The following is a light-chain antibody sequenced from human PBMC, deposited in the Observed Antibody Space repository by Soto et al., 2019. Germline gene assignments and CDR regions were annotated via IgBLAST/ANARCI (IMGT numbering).Light chain of an antibody. CDR1: QSVSSSY. V-gene: IGKV3-20*01. CDR3: LHYGSLVLT. J-gene: IGKJ4*01. Sequence: EIVLTQSPGTLSLSPGERATLSCRASQSVSSSYLAWYQQKPGQAPRLLIYGATSRATGIPDRFSGSGFGTDFTLTISRLEPEDFAVYYCLHYGSLVLTLGGGTKVEIK. CDR2: GAT.